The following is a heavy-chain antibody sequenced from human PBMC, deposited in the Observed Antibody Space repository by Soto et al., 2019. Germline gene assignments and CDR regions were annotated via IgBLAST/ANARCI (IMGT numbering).Heavy chain of an antibody. V-gene: IGHV3-23*01. J-gene: IGHJ4*02. CDR2: ISTSGGST. Sequence: EVQLLESGGGLVQPGGSLRLSCAASGFTFSSYAMSWVRQAPGKGLEWVSGISTSGGSTYYADSVKGRFTISRDNSKNTLYLQMNSLRAEDTAVYYCAKRPLQDTSGYSFDYWGQGPLVTVSS. D-gene: IGHD3-22*01. CDR1: GFTFSSYA. CDR3: AKRPLQDTSGYSFDY.